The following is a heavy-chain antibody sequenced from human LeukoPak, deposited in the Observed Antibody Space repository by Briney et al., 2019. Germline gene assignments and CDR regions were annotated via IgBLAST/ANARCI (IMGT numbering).Heavy chain of an antibody. J-gene: IGHJ5*02. V-gene: IGHV3-21*01. CDR1: GFTFSDAW. Sequence: GGSLRLSCAASGFTFSDAWMRWVRQAPGKGLEWVSSISSSSSYIYYADSVKGRFTISRDNAKNSLYLQMNSLRAEDTAVYYCARDYDYGGNSEGWFDPWGQGTLVTVSS. CDR3: ARDYDYGGNSEGWFDP. CDR2: ISSSSSYI. D-gene: IGHD4-23*01.